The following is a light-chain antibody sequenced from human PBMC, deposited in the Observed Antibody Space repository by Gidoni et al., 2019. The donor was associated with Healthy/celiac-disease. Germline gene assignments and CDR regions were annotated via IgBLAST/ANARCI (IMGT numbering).Light chain of an antibody. CDR3: QQYNSYPRT. J-gene: IGKJ4*02. Sequence: DIKMIPSPSTLSAAVGDRVTITCRASQSISSWLAWYQQKPGKAPKLLIYKASSLESGVPSRFSGSGSGTEFTLTISSLQPDDFATYYCQQYNSYPRTFGGGTKVEIK. CDR2: KAS. V-gene: IGKV1-5*03. CDR1: QSISSW.